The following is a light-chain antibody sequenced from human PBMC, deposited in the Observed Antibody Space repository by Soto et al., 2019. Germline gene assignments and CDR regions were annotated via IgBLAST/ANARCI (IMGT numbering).Light chain of an antibody. Sequence: SYELTQSPSMSVAPGETATITCGGSGIGRKNVHWYQQKPGQAPVLLIYYDKDRPSGIPERFSGSNSGNTATLTISEVEAGEESDYCFQVWDSGSDHPVFGGGTTLTVL. J-gene: IGLJ2*01. CDR2: YDK. V-gene: IGLV3-21*04. CDR1: GIGRKN. CDR3: QVWDSGSDHPV.